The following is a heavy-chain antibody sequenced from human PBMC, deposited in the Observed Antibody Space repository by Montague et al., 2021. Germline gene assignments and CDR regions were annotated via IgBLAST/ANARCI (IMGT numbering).Heavy chain of an antibody. CDR3: ARSLYCKGGSCYSGFDP. J-gene: IGHJ5*02. V-gene: IGHV4-39*01. D-gene: IGHD2-15*01. Sequence: SETLSLTCTVSGGSTSSTSYYWGWIRQPPGKELEFIGVIYYKGSTYHNPSLKSRVTVSIDTSKNQFSLKLISVTAADTAVYFCARSLYCKGGSCYSGFDPWAREPWSPSPQ. CDR2: IYYKGST. CDR1: GGSTSSTSYY.